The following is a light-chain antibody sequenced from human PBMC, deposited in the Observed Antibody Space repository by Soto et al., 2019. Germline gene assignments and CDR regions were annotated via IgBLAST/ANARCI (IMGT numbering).Light chain of an antibody. CDR2: GAS. CDR1: QSVSSN. Sequence: EIVITQSPATLSVSTGERATLSCRASQSVSSNLAWYQQKPGQAPRLLIYGASTRATGIPARFSGSGSGTEFTLTISSLQSEDFAVYYCQQYGSSPLTFGGGTKVDIK. CDR3: QQYGSSPLT. V-gene: IGKV3-15*01. J-gene: IGKJ4*01.